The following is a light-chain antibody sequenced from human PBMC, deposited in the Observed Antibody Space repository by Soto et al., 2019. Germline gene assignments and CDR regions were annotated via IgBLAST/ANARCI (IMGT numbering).Light chain of an antibody. V-gene: IGKV1-16*02. Sequence: DIQMTQSPSSLSASVGDRVTITCRASQDISDYLAWFQHIPGKAPKSLIYAATSNLQRKVPSKFIASGSATNFTLTTIRLQPDDFATYFCQQYKAYPYTFGQGTKLEIK. CDR1: QDISDY. CDR3: QQYKAYPYT. CDR2: AATS. J-gene: IGKJ2*01.